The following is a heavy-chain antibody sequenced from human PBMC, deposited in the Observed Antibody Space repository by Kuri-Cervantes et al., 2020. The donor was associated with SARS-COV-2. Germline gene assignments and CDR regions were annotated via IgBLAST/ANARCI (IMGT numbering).Heavy chain of an antibody. Sequence: ASVKVSCKASGYTFTGYYMHWVRQAPGQGLEWMGWINPNSGGTNYAQKFQGRVTMTRDTSISTAYMELSRLRSVDTAVYYCARDRRYDFWSGNQDYWSQGTLVTVSS. CDR3: ARDRRYDFWSGNQDY. CDR1: GYTFTGYY. CDR2: INPNSGGT. D-gene: IGHD3-3*01. V-gene: IGHV1-2*02. J-gene: IGHJ4*02.